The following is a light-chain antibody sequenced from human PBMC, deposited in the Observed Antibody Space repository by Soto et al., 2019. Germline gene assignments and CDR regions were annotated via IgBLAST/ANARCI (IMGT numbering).Light chain of an antibody. CDR3: QQYNNWVT. CDR2: GAS. CDR1: QSVSSN. V-gene: IGKV3-15*01. Sequence: EIVMTQSPATLSVSPGERATLSCRASQSVSSNLVWYQQKPGQAPRLLIYGASTRATGLPARFSGSGSGTEFTLTINSLQSEDFAVYYCQQYNNWVTFGGGTKVDIK. J-gene: IGKJ4*01.